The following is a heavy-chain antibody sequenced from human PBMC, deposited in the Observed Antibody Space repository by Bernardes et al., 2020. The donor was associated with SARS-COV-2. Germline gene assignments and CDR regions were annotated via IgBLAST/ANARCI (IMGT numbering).Heavy chain of an antibody. CDR2: VNPSGSDT. CDR1: GYNFNDYY. D-gene: IGHD2-21*01. CDR3: DTAVYYCVRGPNAGYGRFEF. Sequence: ASVKVSCKASGYNFNDYYLHWVRQAPGQGLEWMGWVNPSGSDTNYAQKFKGRVTMTRDTSINTAYMELSTLYLQMNSLRAEDTAVYYCVRGPNAGYGRFEFWGQGTLVTVSS. J-gene: IGHJ4*02. V-gene: IGHV1-2*02.